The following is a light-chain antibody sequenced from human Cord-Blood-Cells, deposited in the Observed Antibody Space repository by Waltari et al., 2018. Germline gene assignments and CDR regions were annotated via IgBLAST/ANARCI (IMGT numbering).Light chain of an antibody. CDR1: QSISSW. CDR2: DAS. Sequence: DIQMTQSPYTPSASVGDRVPITCRASQSISSWLAWYQQKPGKAPKLLIYDASSLESGVPSRFSGSGSGTEFTLTISSLQPDDFATYYCQQYNSYSTFGQGTKVEIK. V-gene: IGKV1-5*01. CDR3: QQYNSYST. J-gene: IGKJ1*01.